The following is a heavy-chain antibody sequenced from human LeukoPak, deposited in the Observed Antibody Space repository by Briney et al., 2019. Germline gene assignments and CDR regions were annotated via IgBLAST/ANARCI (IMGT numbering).Heavy chain of an antibody. CDR1: GFTFSRYD. V-gene: IGHV3-13*01. CDR2: FDTAGDT. D-gene: IGHD3-10*01. J-gene: IGHJ3*02. CDR3: ARGARGAFDI. Sequence: PGGSLRLSCAASGFTFSRYDMHWVRQATGKGLEWVSTFDTAGDTYYSGSVKGRFSISRENAKNSLYLEMNSLRDGDTAVYYCARGARGAFDIWGQGTMVTVSS.